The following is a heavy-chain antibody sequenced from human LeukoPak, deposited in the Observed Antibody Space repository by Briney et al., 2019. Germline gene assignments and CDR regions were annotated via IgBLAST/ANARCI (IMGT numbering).Heavy chain of an antibody. D-gene: IGHD6-19*01. J-gene: IGHJ2*01. CDR3: ARDPYSSGWSYWYFDL. CDR2: IYTSGST. V-gene: IGHV4-61*02. CDR1: GGSISSGNYY. Sequence: SETLSLTCTVSGGSISSGNYYWNWIRQPAGKGLEWIGRIYTSGSTNYNPSLKSRVTISVDTSTNQFSLKLSSVTAADTAVYYCARDPYSSGWSYWYFDLWGRGTLVTVSS.